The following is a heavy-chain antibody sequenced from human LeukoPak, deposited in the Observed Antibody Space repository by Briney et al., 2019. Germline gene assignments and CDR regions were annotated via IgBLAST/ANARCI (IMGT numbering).Heavy chain of an antibody. CDR3: ARDLGKDGYNLFAFDI. D-gene: IGHD5-24*01. V-gene: IGHV3-30*03. Sequence: SGGSLRLSCAASGFTFRTSGMNWVRQAPGKGLEWVAVISYDGSNKYYADSVKGRFTISRDNSKNTLYLQMNSLRAEDTAVYYCARDLGKDGYNLFAFDIWGQGTMVTVSS. J-gene: IGHJ3*02. CDR1: GFTFRTSG. CDR2: ISYDGSNK.